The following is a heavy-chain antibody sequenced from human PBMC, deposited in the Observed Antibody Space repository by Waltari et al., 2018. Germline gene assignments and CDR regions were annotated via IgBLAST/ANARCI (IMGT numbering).Heavy chain of an antibody. Sequence: QVQLQESGPGLVKPSETLSLTCTVSGCSISSYYWSWIRQPPGKGLEWIGYIYYSGSTNYNPSLKSRVTISVDTAKNQFSLKLSSVTAADTAVYYCARGLGRGDDYWGQGTLVTVSS. CDR1: GCSISSYY. CDR3: ARGLGRGDDY. J-gene: IGHJ4*02. V-gene: IGHV4-59*01. CDR2: IYYSGST. D-gene: IGHD1-26*01.